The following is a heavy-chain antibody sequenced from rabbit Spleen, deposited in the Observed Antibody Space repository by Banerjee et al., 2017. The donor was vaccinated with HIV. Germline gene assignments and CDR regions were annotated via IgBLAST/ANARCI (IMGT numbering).Heavy chain of an antibody. Sequence: QEQLVESGGGLVQPEGSLTLTCKASGFSFSDRDVMCWVRQAPGKGLEWIACINASTGKPVYATWASGRFTISKTSSTTVTLQMTSLTAADTATYFCARDLGSSSGYVFDFWGPGTLVTVS. V-gene: IGHV1S45*01. CDR2: INASTGKP. CDR1: GFSFSDRDV. J-gene: IGHJ4*01. D-gene: IGHD8-1*01. CDR3: ARDLGSSSGYVFDF.